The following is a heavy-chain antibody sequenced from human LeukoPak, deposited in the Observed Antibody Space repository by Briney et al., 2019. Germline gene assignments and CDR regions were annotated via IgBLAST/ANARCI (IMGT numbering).Heavy chain of an antibody. J-gene: IGHJ2*01. Sequence: SETLSLTCTVSGGSISSYSWTWIRQPPGKGLQWIGYVYSGGSTNYNPSLKSRVTMSIDTSKSQFSLNMSSVTAADTAVYYCARRTGGAPPDLWGRGTLVTVSS. CDR3: ARRTGGAPPDL. V-gene: IGHV4-59*01. CDR1: GGSISSYS. D-gene: IGHD2-21*01. CDR2: VYSGGST.